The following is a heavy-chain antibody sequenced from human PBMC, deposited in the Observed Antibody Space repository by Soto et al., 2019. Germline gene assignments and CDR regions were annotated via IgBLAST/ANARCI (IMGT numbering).Heavy chain of an antibody. CDR2: INNDGSGT. D-gene: IGHD2-2*01. V-gene: IGHV3-74*01. Sequence: GGSLRLSCAASGFMFSNYWMHWVRQGPGKGLEWVSRINNDGSGTAYADSVKGRFTISRDNAKNMLYLQMISLRAEDTAVYYCARDSRSQNDLSSWGQGTLVTVSS. CDR1: GFMFSNYW. J-gene: IGHJ5*02. CDR3: ARDSRSQNDLSS.